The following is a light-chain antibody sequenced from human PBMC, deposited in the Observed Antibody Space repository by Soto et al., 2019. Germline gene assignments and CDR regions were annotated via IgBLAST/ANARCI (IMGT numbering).Light chain of an antibody. CDR1: QSVSSSY. J-gene: IGKJ5*01. CDR3: QQYAPSHAIT. CDR2: GAS. Sequence: EILLTQSPCTLSLSPGERATLSCGASQSVSSSYLAWYQQKPGQAPRLLIYGASSRATGIPGSFSGSGSGTDFTLTISRLEHEDVAVYYCQQYAPSHAITFGQGTRLEIK. V-gene: IGKV3-20*01.